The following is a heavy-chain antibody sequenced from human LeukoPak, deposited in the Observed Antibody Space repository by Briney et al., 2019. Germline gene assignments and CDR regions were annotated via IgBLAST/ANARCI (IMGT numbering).Heavy chain of an antibody. J-gene: IGHJ4*02. Sequence: SETLSLTCTLSGGSISTYYWSWIRQPAGQGLDWLGRIHTSGTTTYSPSFQSRITMSIDTSKKQISLRLSSVTAADTAVYYCATEQVSGSAWGFDYWGQGSLVTVSS. CDR1: GGSISTYY. CDR3: ATEQVSGSAWGFDY. D-gene: IGHD6-19*01. V-gene: IGHV4-4*07. CDR2: IHTSGTT.